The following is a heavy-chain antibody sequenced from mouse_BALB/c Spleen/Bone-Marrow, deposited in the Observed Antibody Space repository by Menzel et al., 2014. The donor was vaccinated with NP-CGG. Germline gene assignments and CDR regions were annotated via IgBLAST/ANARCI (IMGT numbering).Heavy chain of an antibody. CDR3: ARGDATRAMDY. Sequence: EVKLVESGGGLVQPGGSLRLSCATSGFTFSDFYMEWVRQPPGKRLEWIAGSRNKANDYTTEYSASVKGRFIVSRDTSQSILYLQMNALRAEDTAIYYCARGDATRAMDYWGQGTSVTVSS. J-gene: IGHJ4*01. D-gene: IGHD6-1*01. CDR1: GFTFSDFY. V-gene: IGHV7-1*02. CDR2: SRNKANDYTT.